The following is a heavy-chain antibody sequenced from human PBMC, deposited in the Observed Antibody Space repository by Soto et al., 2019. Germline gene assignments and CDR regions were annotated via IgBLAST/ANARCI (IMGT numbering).Heavy chain of an antibody. CDR1: GFTFSSYS. J-gene: IGHJ5*02. CDR2: ISSSSSYI. D-gene: IGHD3-10*01. Sequence: GGSLRLSCAASGFTFSSYSMNWVRQAPGKGLEWVSSISSSSSYIYYADSVKGRFTISRDNAKNSLYLQMNSLRAEDTAVYYCAREAVLLWFGESRNWFDPWGQGTLVTVSS. CDR3: AREAVLLWFGESRNWFDP. V-gene: IGHV3-21*01.